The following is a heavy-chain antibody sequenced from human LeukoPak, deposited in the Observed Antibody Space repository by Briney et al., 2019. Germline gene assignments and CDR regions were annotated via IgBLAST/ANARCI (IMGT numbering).Heavy chain of an antibody. CDR3: ARPMTSGTYSDAFDI. J-gene: IGHJ3*02. V-gene: IGHV4-39*01. Sequence: SETLSLTCILSGGSISGSSYYWSWIRQPPGKGLEWIGTVNYSGGTNYNPSLKSRITISVDTSKNQFSPRLSSVTAADTAVYYCARPMTSGTYSDAFDIWGQGTLVTVSS. CDR2: VNYSGGT. D-gene: IGHD1-26*01. CDR1: GGSISGSSYY.